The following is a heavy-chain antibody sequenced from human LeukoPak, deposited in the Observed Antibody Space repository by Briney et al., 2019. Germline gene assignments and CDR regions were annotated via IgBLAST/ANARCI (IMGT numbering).Heavy chain of an antibody. CDR2: IYSGDST. CDR1: GFTVSTNY. D-gene: IGHD2-15*01. V-gene: IGHV3-53*01. J-gene: IGHJ4*02. Sequence: PGGSLRLSCAASGFTVSTNYMSWVRQAPGKGLEWVSVIYSGDSTYYADSVKGRFTISRDNSKNTLYLQMNSLRAEDTAVYYCARGSGGHGGGPAFVYWGQGTLVTVSS. CDR3: ARGSGGHGGGPAFVY.